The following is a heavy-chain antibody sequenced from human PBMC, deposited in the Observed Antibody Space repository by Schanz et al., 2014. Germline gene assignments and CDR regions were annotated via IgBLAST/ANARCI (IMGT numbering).Heavy chain of an antibody. CDR3: ARDAVALVPEYFMDV. V-gene: IGHV3-33*05. J-gene: IGHJ6*03. D-gene: IGHD2-15*01. CDR2: ATFDGTKK. CDR1: GFNFRNYG. Sequence: QVQLVESGGGVVQPGRSLRLSCAASGFNFRNYGMHWVRQAPGKGLEWVAGATFDGTKKYYGDSVKGRFTISRDNSQNTLHLQMDGLRVEDTAVYYCARDAVALVPEYFMDVWGKGTPVTVSS.